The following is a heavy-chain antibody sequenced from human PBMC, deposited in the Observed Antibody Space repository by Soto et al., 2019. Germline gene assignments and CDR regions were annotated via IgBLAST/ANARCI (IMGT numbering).Heavy chain of an antibody. Sequence: QVHLVQSGAEVKQPGASVKVSCKASGYTFTSYGITWVRQAPGQGLEWMGWISADSGNTHYAQKLQDRVTMTTDTSTSTAYMEMRSLRSDDTAVYYCVRVHCSSDGCYFTDYWGQGTLVTVSS. J-gene: IGHJ4*02. V-gene: IGHV1-18*01. CDR2: ISADSGNT. CDR1: GYTFTSYG. CDR3: VRVHCSSDGCYFTDY. D-gene: IGHD2-15*01.